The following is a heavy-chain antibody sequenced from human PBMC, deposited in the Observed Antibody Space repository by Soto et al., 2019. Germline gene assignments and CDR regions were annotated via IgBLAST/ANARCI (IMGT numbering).Heavy chain of an antibody. J-gene: IGHJ4*02. D-gene: IGHD1-26*01. V-gene: IGHV1-18*01. CDR1: GYTPTNYD. Sequence: QVPLVQSGAEVKKPGASVTVSCKTSGYTPTNYDIGWVRQALGQGLEWMGWISAYNGNTNSAQKLQGRLTMTTDTSTRTAYMELRSLRSDDTAVYYCARALYRSGTYYAFDNWGQGTLVTVSS. CDR3: ARALYRSGTYYAFDN. CDR2: ISAYNGNT.